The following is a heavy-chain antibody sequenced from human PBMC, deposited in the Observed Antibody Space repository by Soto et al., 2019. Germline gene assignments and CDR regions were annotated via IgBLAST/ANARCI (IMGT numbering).Heavy chain of an antibody. CDR1: GYTFTSYY. J-gene: IGHJ4*02. Sequence: ASVKVSCKASGYTFTSYYMHWVRQAPGQGLEWMGIINPSGGSTSYAQKFQGRVTMTRDTSTSTVYMELSSLRAEDTAVYYCAKCPGGYCSGGSCSRLNYWGQGTLVTVSS. V-gene: IGHV1-46*01. CDR3: AKCPGGYCSGGSCSRLNY. D-gene: IGHD2-15*01. CDR2: INPSGGST.